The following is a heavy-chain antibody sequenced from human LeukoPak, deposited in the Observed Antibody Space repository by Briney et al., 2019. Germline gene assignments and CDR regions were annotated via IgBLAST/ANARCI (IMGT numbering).Heavy chain of an antibody. CDR3: TRGGFGELYHFDY. D-gene: IGHD3-10*01. CDR1: GNSFNKYA. J-gene: IGHJ4*02. Sequence: ASVKVSCKASGNSFNKYAITWVRQAPGQGLEWMGEFIPIFGTAKYAKKFQGRVTITADKSTSTAYMDLNSLRSEETAVYYCTRGGFGELYHFDYWGQGTLVTVSS. V-gene: IGHV1-69*06. CDR2: FIPIFGTA.